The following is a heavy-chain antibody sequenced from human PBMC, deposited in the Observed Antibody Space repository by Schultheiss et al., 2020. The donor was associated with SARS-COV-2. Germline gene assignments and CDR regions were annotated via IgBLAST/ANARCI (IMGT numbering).Heavy chain of an antibody. CDR3: ARRMFYYYGMDV. CDR1: GGSVSSGSDH. D-gene: IGHD3-10*02. CDR2: IDHSGGT. V-gene: IGHV4-61*03. Sequence: SETLSLTCTVSGGSVSSGSDHYMTWIRQAPGKGLEWIGEIDHSGGTNYNPSLKSRVTILVDTSKNHLSLNLTSVTAADTAVYFCARRMFYYYGMDVWGQGTTVTVSS. J-gene: IGHJ6*02.